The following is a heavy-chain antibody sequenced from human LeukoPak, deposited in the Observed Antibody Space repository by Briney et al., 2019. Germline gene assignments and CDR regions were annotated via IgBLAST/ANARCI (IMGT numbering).Heavy chain of an antibody. D-gene: IGHD3-10*01. J-gene: IGHJ5*02. CDR3: ARDAESILWSGELVRDSASNWFDP. V-gene: IGHV1-46*01. Sequence: ASVKVSCKASGYTFTSYYMHWVRQAPGQGLEWMGIINPSGGSTSYAQKFQGRVTLTRDTSTSTVYMELSSLRSEDTAVYYCARDAESILWSGELVRDSASNWFDPWGQGTLVTVSS. CDR2: INPSGGST. CDR1: GYTFTSYY.